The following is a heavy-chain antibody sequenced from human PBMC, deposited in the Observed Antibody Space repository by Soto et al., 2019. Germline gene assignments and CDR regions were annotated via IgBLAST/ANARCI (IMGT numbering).Heavy chain of an antibody. J-gene: IGHJ3*02. CDR3: ARGNGAPGAFDI. CDR1: GFTFSSYA. V-gene: IGHV3-30-3*01. CDR2: ISYDGSNK. Sequence: QVQLVESGGGVVQPGRSLRLSCAASGFTFSSYAMHWVRQAPGKGLEWVAVISYDGSNKYYADSVKGRFTLSRDNSKNTLYLQMNSLRAEDTAVYYCARGNGAPGAFDIWGQGTMVTVSS. D-gene: IGHD1-26*01.